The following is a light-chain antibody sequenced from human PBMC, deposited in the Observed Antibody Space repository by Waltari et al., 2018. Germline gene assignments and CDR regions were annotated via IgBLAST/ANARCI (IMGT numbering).Light chain of an antibody. Sequence: QTVVTQEPSLTVSPGGTVTLTCASSTGTVTSGYYPNWFQQKHGQSPTSPIYSTINKHSCPPARFSGSLLGGKAALTLSGGQPEDEAEYYCLLYYGGIQVFGAGTKLTVL. CDR3: LLYYGGIQV. V-gene: IGLV7-43*01. J-gene: IGLJ3*02. CDR2: STI. CDR1: TGTVTSGYY.